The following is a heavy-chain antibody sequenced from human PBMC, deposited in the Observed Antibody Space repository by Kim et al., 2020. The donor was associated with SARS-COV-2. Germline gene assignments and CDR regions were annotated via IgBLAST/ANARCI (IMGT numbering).Heavy chain of an antibody. J-gene: IGHJ4*02. V-gene: IGHV3-30*03. Sequence: GGSLRLSCAVSGFTFSAFGMHWVRQAPGKGLEWVAVISYDGNLESSADSVKGRFTISRDNSKNTLYLQLSGLRTEDTTVYYCARDLDPYFDVLIGYSAFDYWGRGPRVTVSS. CDR3: ARDLDPYFDVLIGYSAFDY. CDR2: ISYDGNLE. CDR1: GFTFSAFG. D-gene: IGHD3-9*01.